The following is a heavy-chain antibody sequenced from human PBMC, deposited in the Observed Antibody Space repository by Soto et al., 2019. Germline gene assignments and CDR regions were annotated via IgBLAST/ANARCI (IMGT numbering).Heavy chain of an antibody. J-gene: IGHJ4*02. CDR1: GYTFINYY. D-gene: IGHD6-13*01. V-gene: IGHV1-46*01. Sequence: QVQLVQSGAEVKKPGASVKLSCKASGYTFINYYIHWVRQAPGQGLEWMGIFNPTSGSTNYAQKFQGRVTLTMDTSTRTVYMELCILRFDEPAVYFCARDLAAGDYWGQGTLVTVSS. CDR3: ARDLAAGDY. CDR2: FNPTSGST.